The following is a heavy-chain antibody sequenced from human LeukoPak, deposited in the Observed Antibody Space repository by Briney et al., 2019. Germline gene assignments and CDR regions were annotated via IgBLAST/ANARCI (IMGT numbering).Heavy chain of an antibody. CDR3: VKGGWCDD. CDR2: ISPDGSVE. V-gene: IGHV3-7*01. D-gene: IGHD2-21*01. J-gene: IGHJ4*02. Sequence: GGSLRLSCVASGFTFSSSWMTWVRQAPGKGLEWVANISPDGSVEHYVDSVKGRFDVSRKNAKNSLYLQMSGLTGEDTAVYYCVKGGWCDDWGQGALVTVSS. CDR1: GFTFSSSW.